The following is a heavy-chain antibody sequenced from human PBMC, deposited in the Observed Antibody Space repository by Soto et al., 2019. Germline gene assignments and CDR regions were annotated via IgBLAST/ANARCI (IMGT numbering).Heavy chain of an antibody. CDR3: ARDPPKYCSGGSCYSDYYGMDV. Sequence: SVKVSSKASVYTFTGYYMHLVLQAPVQGLEVMGWINPNSGGTNYAQKFQGRVTMTRDTSISTAYMELSRLRSDDTAVYYCARDPPKYCSGGSCYSDYYGMDVWGQGTTVTVSS. V-gene: IGHV1-2*02. D-gene: IGHD2-15*01. CDR2: INPNSGGT. CDR1: VYTFTGYY. J-gene: IGHJ6*02.